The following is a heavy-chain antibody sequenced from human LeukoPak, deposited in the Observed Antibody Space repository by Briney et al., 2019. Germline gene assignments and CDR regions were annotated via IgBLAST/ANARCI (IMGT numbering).Heavy chain of an antibody. Sequence: GGSLRLSCAASGFTFSSCSMNWVRQAPGKGLEWVSSISSSSTYIYYAHSVKGRFTISRDNANNSLYLQMKSLRAEDTAVYYCARDLNLRGYCSGGSCYSMFAYWGQGTLVTVSS. CDR1: GFTFSSCS. V-gene: IGHV3-21*01. J-gene: IGHJ4*02. CDR3: ARDLNLRGYCSGGSCYSMFAY. CDR2: ISSSSTYI. D-gene: IGHD2-15*01.